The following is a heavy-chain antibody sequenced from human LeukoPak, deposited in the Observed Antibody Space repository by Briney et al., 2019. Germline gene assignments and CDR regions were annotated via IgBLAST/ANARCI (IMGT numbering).Heavy chain of an antibody. CDR2: IYYSGST. CDR1: GGSISSYY. CDR3: ARADTAWDYYYMDV. V-gene: IGHV4-59*01. J-gene: IGHJ6*03. Sequence: SETLSLTCTVSGGSISSYYWSWIRQPPGKGLEWIGYIYYSGSTNYNPSLKSRVTISVDTSKNQFSLKLSSVTAADTAVYYCARADTAWDYYYMDVWGKGTTVTVSS. D-gene: IGHD5-18*01.